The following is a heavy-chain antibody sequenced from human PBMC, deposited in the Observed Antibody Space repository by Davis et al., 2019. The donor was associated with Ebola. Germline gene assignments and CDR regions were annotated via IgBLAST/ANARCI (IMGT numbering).Heavy chain of an antibody. J-gene: IGHJ5*01. CDR2: IGAAGDT. V-gene: IGHV3-13*01. D-gene: IGHD6-13*01. Sequence: PGGSLRLSCAASGFTFRRYDMHWVRQATGKGLEWVSAIGAAGDTYYPVSVKGRFTISRVNAKNSLYLQMNSLRAEDTAVYYCARAGFGSTWFDCWGQGILVTVSS. CDR1: GFTFRRYD. CDR3: ARAGFGSTWFDC.